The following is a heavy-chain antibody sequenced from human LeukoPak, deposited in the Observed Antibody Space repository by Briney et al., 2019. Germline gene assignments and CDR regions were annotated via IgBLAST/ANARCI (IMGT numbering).Heavy chain of an antibody. J-gene: IGHJ4*02. D-gene: IGHD5-18*01. CDR3: ARGIQLYY. CDR1: GGSFSGYY. V-gene: IGHV4-34*01. Sequence: SETLSLTCAVYGGSFSGYYWSWIRQPPGKGLEWIGEINHSGSTNYNPSLKSRVTISVDTSKNQFSLKLSSVTAADTAVYYCARGIQLYYWGQGTLVTVSS. CDR2: INHSGST.